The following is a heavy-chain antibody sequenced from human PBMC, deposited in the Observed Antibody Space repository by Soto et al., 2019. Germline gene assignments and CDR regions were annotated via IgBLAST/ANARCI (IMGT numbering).Heavy chain of an antibody. J-gene: IGHJ3*02. D-gene: IGHD3-22*01. CDR2: IYYSGST. CDR3: AREPDGGSDYDSSGYLDAFDI. CDR1: GGSISSGGYY. Sequence: SETLSLTCTVSGGSISSGGYYWSWIRQHPGKGLEWIGYIYYSGSTYYNPSLKSRVTISVDTSKNQFSLKLSSVTAADTAVYYCAREPDGGSDYDSSGYLDAFDIWGQGTMVTVSS. V-gene: IGHV4-31*03.